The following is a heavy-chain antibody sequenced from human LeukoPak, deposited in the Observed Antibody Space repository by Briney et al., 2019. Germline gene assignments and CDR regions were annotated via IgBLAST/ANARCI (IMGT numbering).Heavy chain of an antibody. V-gene: IGHV3-48*02. D-gene: IGHD4-23*01. J-gene: IGHJ3*02. CDR1: GFTFSRYS. Sequence: GGSLRLSCAASGFTFSRYSMNWVRQAPGKGLEWVSYISSSNNTIYYADSVKGGFSISRNNAKNSLYLQMKSLRDEDTAVYYCAREDGGKADIWGQGTMVTVSS. CDR3: AREDGGKADI. CDR2: ISSSNNTI.